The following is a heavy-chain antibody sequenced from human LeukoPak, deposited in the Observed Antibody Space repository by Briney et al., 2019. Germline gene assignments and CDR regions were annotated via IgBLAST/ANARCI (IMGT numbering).Heavy chain of an antibody. J-gene: IGHJ4*02. CDR2: ISSTGNTI. CDR3: AKGTRQYSYYYFDY. CDR1: GFTVSSNY. Sequence: PGGSLRLSCAASGFTVSSNYITWVRQAPGKGLEWVSYISSTGNTIYYADSVKGRFTISRDNAKNSLYLQVNSLRAEDKAVYYCAKGTRQYSYYYFDYWGQGTLVTVSS. D-gene: IGHD1-14*01. V-gene: IGHV3-48*03.